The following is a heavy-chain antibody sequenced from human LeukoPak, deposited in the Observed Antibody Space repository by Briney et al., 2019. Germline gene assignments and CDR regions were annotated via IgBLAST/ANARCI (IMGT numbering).Heavy chain of an antibody. CDR2: ISSSSSYI. J-gene: IGHJ4*02. V-gene: IGHV3-21*01. CDR3: ARDLSASQQWLVPRDAYFDY. D-gene: IGHD6-19*01. Sequence: GGSLRLSCAASGFTFSSYSMNWVRQAPGKGLEWVSSISSSSSYIYYADSVKGRFTISRDNAKNSLYLQMNSLRAEDTAVYYCARDLSASQQWLVPRDAYFDYWGQGTLVTVSS. CDR1: GFTFSSYS.